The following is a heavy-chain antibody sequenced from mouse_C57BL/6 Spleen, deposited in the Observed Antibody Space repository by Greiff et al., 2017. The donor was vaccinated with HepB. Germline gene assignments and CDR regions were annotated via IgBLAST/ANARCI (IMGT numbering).Heavy chain of an antibody. Sequence: EVKLMESGEGLVKPGGSLKLSCAASGFTFSSYAMSWVRQTPEKRLEWVAYISSGGDYIYYADTVKGRFTISRDNARNTLYLQMSSLKSEDTAMYYCTRDEGTTSYAMDYWGQGTSVTVSS. J-gene: IGHJ4*01. V-gene: IGHV5-9-1*02. CDR3: TRDEGTTSYAMDY. D-gene: IGHD5-5*01. CDR1: GFTFSSYA. CDR2: ISSGGDYI.